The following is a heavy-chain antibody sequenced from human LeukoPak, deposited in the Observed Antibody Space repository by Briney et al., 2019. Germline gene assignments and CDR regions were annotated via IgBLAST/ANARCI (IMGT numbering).Heavy chain of an antibody. J-gene: IGHJ4*02. D-gene: IGHD3-22*01. CDR2: ISSSSSYI. CDR1: GFTFSSYS. V-gene: IGHV3-21*01. CDR3: ASGWYYYDSSGYSTNVFDY. Sequence: PGGSLRLSCAASGFTFSSYSMNWVRQAPGKGLEWVSSISSSSSYIYYADSVKGRSTISRDNAKNSLYLQMNSLRAEDTAVYCCASGWYYYDSSGYSTNVFDYWGQGTLVTVSS.